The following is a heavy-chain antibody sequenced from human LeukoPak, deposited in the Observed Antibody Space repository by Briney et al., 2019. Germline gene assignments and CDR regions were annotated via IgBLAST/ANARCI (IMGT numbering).Heavy chain of an antibody. D-gene: IGHD3-10*01. CDR3: ARAFGSGSYVIDC. CDR1: GGSISSGSYY. V-gene: IGHV4-61*02. Sequence: SETLSLTCTVSGGSISSGSYYWSWIRQPAGKGLEWIGRIYTSGSTNYNPSLKSRVTISVDTSKNQFSLKLGSVTAADTAVYYCARAFGSGSYVIDCWGQGTLVTVSS. J-gene: IGHJ4*02. CDR2: IYTSGST.